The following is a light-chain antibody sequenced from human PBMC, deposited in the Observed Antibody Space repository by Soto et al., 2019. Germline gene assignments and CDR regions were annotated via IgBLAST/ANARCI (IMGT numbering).Light chain of an antibody. CDR2: EAT. Sequence: QSALTQPASVSGSPEQSITISCTGTSNDVGRYNLVSWYQQHPGKAPKVMIYEATKRPSGVSNRFSGSKSDNTASLTISGLQAEDEADYYCCAYAGSGTVVFGGGTQLTVL. V-gene: IGLV2-23*01. CDR1: SNDVGRYNL. J-gene: IGLJ3*02. CDR3: CAYAGSGTVV.